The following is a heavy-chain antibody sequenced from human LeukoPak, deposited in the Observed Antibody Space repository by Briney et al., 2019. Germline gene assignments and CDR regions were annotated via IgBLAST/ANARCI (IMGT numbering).Heavy chain of an antibody. CDR1: GYTFTGYY. Sequence: ASVKVSCKASGYTFTGYYMHWVRQAPGQGLEWMGWINPNSGGTNYAQKFQGRVTMTRDTSISTAYMELSRLRSDDTAVYYCARYLSNLYYYYYMDVWGKGTTVTVSS. J-gene: IGHJ6*03. CDR2: INPNSGGT. D-gene: IGHD4-11*01. CDR3: ARYLSNLYYYYYMDV. V-gene: IGHV1-2*02.